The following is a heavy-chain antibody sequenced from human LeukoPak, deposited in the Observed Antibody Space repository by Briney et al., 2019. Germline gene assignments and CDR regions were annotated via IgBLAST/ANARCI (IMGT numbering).Heavy chain of an antibody. CDR1: GFTFSSYG. J-gene: IGHJ2*01. D-gene: IGHD4-17*01. V-gene: IGHV3-21*01. CDR3: ARDNGDLGKHWFFDL. Sequence: GGSLRLSCAASGFTFSSYGMNWVRQAPGKGLEWVSLISSGSAYIYYADSVKGRFTISRDNAKNSVYLQMNSLRAEDTAVYYCARDNGDLGKHWFFDLWGRGTLVTVSS. CDR2: ISSGSAYI.